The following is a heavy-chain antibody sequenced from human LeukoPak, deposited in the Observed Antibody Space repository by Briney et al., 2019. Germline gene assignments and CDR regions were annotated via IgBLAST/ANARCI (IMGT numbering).Heavy chain of an antibody. D-gene: IGHD6-19*01. CDR3: ARAVVGTHWVFDP. CDR1: GYTFTGYY. V-gene: IGHV1-2*02. Sequence: GASVKVSCKASGYTFTGYYMHWVRQAPGQGLEWMGWINPNSGGTNYAQKFQGRVTMTRDTSISTAYMELSRLRSDDTAVYYCARAVVGTHWVFDPWGQGTLVTVSS. J-gene: IGHJ5*02. CDR2: INPNSGGT.